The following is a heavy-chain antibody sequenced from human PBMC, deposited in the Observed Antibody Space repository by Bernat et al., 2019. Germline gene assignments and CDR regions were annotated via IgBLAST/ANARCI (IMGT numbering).Heavy chain of an antibody. D-gene: IGHD2-15*01. J-gene: IGHJ4*02. CDR3: AGEKCSGGSCGLDY. V-gene: IGHV3-7*03. CDR1: GFTFSSYW. Sequence: EVQLVESGGGLVQPGWSLRLSCAASGFTFSSYWMSLVRQAPGKGLEWVANIKQDGSEKYYVDSVKGRFTISRDNAKNTRYLQMNSLRAEDTAVYYCAGEKCSGGSCGLDYWGQGTLVTVSS. CDR2: IKQDGSEK.